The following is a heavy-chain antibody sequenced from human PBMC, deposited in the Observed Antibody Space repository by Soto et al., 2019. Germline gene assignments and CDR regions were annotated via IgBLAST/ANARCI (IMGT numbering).Heavy chain of an antibody. D-gene: IGHD6-6*01. CDR1: GFTFTDYY. V-gene: IGHV3-11*01. J-gene: IGHJ6*02. CDR2: ISNSGSTI. CDR3: ARDGSSSASYYNYYGMDT. Sequence: QVQLVESGGGLVKPGGSLRLSCAASGFTFTDYYMRWIRQAPGKGLEWVSYISNSGSTIYYADSVKGRFTISRDNAKNSLYIQMSSLRAEDTAVYYCARDGSSSASYYNYYGMDTWGQGTTVTVSS.